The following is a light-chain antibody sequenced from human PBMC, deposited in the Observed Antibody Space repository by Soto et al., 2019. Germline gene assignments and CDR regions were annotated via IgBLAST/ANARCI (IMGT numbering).Light chain of an antibody. CDR1: QTISSSY. CDR2: GAS. Sequence: EIVLTQSPGTLSLSPGERATLSCRTSQTISSSYLAWYQQKPGQAPRLLIYGASSRATGIPDRFSGSGSGTDFTLTISRLEPEDFAVYYCQQYGSSPITFGQGTRLEIK. V-gene: IGKV3-20*01. CDR3: QQYGSSPIT. J-gene: IGKJ5*01.